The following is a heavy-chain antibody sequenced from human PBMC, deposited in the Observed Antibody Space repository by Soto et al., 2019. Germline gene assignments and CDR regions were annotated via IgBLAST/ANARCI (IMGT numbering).Heavy chain of an antibody. CDR1: GGPFSSHT. CDR3: ASPDFGDYWYFDL. CDR2: IIPALGTT. D-gene: IGHD4-17*01. J-gene: IGHJ2*01. Sequence: QDQLVQSGAEVKKPGSSVKVSCKAFGGPFSSHTFSWVRQAPGQGLEWMGRIIPALGTTTYAQKFHGRVTITADESVTTVYMELNSLRTEDTAVYYCASPDFGDYWYFDLWGRGTVVTVSS. V-gene: IGHV1-69*08.